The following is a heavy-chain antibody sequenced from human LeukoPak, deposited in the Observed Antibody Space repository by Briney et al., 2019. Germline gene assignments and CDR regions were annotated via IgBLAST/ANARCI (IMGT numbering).Heavy chain of an antibody. D-gene: IGHD2-2*02. V-gene: IGHV3-48*04. CDR2: ISSSGSTI. CDR1: GFTFSSYA. CDR3: ARGSNRYCSSTSCYNDY. Sequence: GGSLRLSCAASGFTFSSYAMNWVRQAPGKGLEWVSYISSSGSTIYYADSVKGRFTISRDNAKNSLYLQMNNLRAEDTAVYYCARGSNRYCSSTSCYNDYWGQGTLVTVSS. J-gene: IGHJ4*02.